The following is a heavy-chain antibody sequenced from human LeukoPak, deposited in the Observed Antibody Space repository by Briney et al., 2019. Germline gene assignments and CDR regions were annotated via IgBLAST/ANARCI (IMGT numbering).Heavy chain of an antibody. CDR1: GYSISSGYY. Sequence: SETLSLTCTVSGYSISSGYYWSWIRQSPGKGLEWIGEINDSGSTNYNPSLKSRVTISVDTSKNQFSLKLTSVTAADTAVYYCARARISRPKYYYDSSGYYYVWGQGTLVTVSS. V-gene: IGHV4-38-2*02. D-gene: IGHD3-22*01. J-gene: IGHJ4*02. CDR2: INDSGST. CDR3: ARARISRPKYYYDSSGYYYV.